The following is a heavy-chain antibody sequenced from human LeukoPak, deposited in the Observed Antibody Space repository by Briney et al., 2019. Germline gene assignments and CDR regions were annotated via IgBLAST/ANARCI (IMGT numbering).Heavy chain of an antibody. V-gene: IGHV3-30*02. Sequence: GGSLRLSCAASGFTFSSYGMHWVRQAPGKGLEWVAFIRYDGSNKYYADSVKGRFTISRDNSKNTLYLQMNSLRAEDTAVYYCARNLRYFDWFPGDYWGQGTLVTVSS. CDR2: IRYDGSNK. J-gene: IGHJ4*02. CDR3: ARNLRYFDWFPGDY. CDR1: GFTFSSYG. D-gene: IGHD3-9*01.